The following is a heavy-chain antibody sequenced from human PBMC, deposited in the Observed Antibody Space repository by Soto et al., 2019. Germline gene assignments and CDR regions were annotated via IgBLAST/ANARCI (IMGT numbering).Heavy chain of an antibody. CDR1: GGSISSSNW. CDR2: IYHSGST. Sequence: PSETLSLTCTVSGGSISSSNWWSWVRQPPGKGLEWIGEIYHSGSTNYNPSLKSRVTISVDKSKNQFSLKLSSVTAADTAVYYCARVKNMRKDIVVVVYDYWGQGTLVTVSS. J-gene: IGHJ4*02. CDR3: ARVKNMRKDIVVVVYDY. V-gene: IGHV4-4*02. D-gene: IGHD2-15*01.